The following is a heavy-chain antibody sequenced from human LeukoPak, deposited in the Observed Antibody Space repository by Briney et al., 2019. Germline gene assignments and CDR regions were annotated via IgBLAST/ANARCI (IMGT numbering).Heavy chain of an antibody. CDR3: ARGPDYYYMDV. J-gene: IGHJ6*03. CDR2: LDYSGST. CDR1: GGSIRSYY. Sequence: SETLSLTCTVSGGSIRSYYWSWIRQPPEKGLEWVGYLDYSGSTNYNPSLKSRVSISEDTSKNKFFLNLTSVTAADTAVYFCARGPDYYYMDVWGKGTTVTVSS. V-gene: IGHV4-59*01.